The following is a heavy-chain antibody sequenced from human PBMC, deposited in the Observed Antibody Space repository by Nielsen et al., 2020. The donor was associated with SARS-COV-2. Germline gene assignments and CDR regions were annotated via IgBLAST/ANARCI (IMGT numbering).Heavy chain of an antibody. CDR3: ARAAIVVVGYYYYMDV. D-gene: IGHD2-2*01. CDR2: IWSDGSTN. CDR1: GFTFSSYG. J-gene: IGHJ6*03. Sequence: GESLKISCAASGFTFSSYGMDWVRQAPGKGLEWVAVIWSDGSTNYYADSVKGRFTIARDNSKNTLYLQMNSLRAEDTAVYYCARAAIVVVGYYYYMDVWGKGTTVTVSS. V-gene: IGHV3-33*01.